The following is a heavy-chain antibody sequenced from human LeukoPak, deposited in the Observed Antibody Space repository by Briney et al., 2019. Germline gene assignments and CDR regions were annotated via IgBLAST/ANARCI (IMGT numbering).Heavy chain of an antibody. J-gene: IGHJ4*02. V-gene: IGHV3-48*01. D-gene: IGHD2-15*01. CDR1: GFTFSSYS. Sequence: GRSLRLSCAASGFTFSSYSMNWVRQAPGKGLEWIAYISRDSGIKYYADSVRGRFTISRDNAKSSLYLQTHSLRAEDTAVYYCVRDNPRCCGVVPANIDDYWGQGTLVTVSS. CDR2: ISRDSGIK. CDR3: VRDNPRCCGVVPANIDDY.